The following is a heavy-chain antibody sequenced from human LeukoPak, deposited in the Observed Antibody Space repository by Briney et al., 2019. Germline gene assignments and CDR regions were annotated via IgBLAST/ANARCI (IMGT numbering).Heavy chain of an antibody. Sequence: GGSLRLSCAASGFTFSASALHWVRQASGKGLEWVSSISGSGGSPYYADSVKGRFTISRDNSKNTLYLQMNSLRAEDTAVYYCAKGPLLWDWGQGTLVTVSS. CDR2: ISGSGGSP. CDR1: GFTFSASA. V-gene: IGHV3-23*01. D-gene: IGHD2/OR15-2a*01. CDR3: AKGPLLWD. J-gene: IGHJ4*02.